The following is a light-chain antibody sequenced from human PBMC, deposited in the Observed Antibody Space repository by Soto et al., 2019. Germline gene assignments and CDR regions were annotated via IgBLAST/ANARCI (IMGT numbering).Light chain of an antibody. CDR1: QDIRNE. Sequence: DLQMTQSPSSLSASVGDRVTITCRASQDIRNELGWFQQKPGKAPKRLIYIASSLQSGVPSRFSGSGSGTEFTLTISSLQPEDYATYYCLQHNDYPPTFGHGTKVEI. CDR2: IAS. J-gene: IGKJ1*01. V-gene: IGKV1-17*01. CDR3: LQHNDYPPT.